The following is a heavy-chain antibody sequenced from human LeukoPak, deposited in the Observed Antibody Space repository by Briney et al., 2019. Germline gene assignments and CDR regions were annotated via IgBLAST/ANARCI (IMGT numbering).Heavy chain of an antibody. CDR2: ISGSGDNT. Sequence: GGSLRLSCAASGVTLSSYAMSWARQAPGKGLEWVSGISGSGDNTYYADSVKGRFTISRDNSKNTLYVQVSSLGTEDTAAYYCAKGSYYDSSGSFYFDYWGQGTLVTVSS. CDR1: GVTLSSYA. V-gene: IGHV3-23*01. D-gene: IGHD3-22*01. J-gene: IGHJ4*02. CDR3: AKGSYYDSSGSFYFDY.